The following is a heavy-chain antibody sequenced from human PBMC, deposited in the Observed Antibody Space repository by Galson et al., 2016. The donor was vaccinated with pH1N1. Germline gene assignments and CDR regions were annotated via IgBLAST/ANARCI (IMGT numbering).Heavy chain of an antibody. CDR2: IKSKSSGGTT. Sequence: SLRLSCATSGFTFNNAWLTWVRQAPGKGLEWVGRIKSKSSGGTTDYGAPVRGRFTISRDDSQNPVYLQMNSLKTEDTALYYCTIGFGIGSRCHWDDAFETWGQGTTVTVSS. J-gene: IGHJ3*02. CDR3: TIGFGIGSRCHWDDAFET. D-gene: IGHD2-2*01. V-gene: IGHV3-15*01. CDR1: GFTFNNAW.